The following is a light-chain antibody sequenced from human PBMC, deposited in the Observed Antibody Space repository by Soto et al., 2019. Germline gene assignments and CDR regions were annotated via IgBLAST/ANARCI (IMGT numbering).Light chain of an antibody. CDR1: QVISNY. CDR3: QQSYSTLWT. J-gene: IGKJ1*01. V-gene: IGKV1-27*01. CDR2: AAS. Sequence: DIQMTQSPSSLSASVGDRVTITCRASQVISNYLAWYQQKPGKVPKLLIYAASTLQSGVPSRFSGSGSGTDFTLTISSLQPEDFATYYCQQSYSTLWTFGQGTKVEIK.